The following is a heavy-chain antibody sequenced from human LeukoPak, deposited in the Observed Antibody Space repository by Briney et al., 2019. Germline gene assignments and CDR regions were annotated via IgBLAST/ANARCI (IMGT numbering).Heavy chain of an antibody. Sequence: KPGGSLRLSCAASGFTFSSYSMNWVRQAPGKGLEWVSSISSSSSYIYYADSVKGRFTISRDNAKNSLYLQMNSLRAEDTAVYYCARDSITGKDYLFPSSYGMDVWGQGTTVTVSS. CDR2: ISSSSSYI. CDR3: ARDSITGKDYLFPSSYGMDV. CDR1: GFTFSSYS. V-gene: IGHV3-21*01. D-gene: IGHD1-20*01. J-gene: IGHJ6*02.